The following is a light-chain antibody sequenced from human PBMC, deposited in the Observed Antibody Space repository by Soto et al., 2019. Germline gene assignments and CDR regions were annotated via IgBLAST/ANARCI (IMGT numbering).Light chain of an antibody. Sequence: DIQMTQSPSLLSASIGDRVTITCRASQHIATSLNWFQHKVGKAPTLLIYGASALQSGVPSRFSGSGSGTHFTLTISGLQPEDFATYYCQQSSSVPRTFGQGTRVDLK. CDR2: GAS. CDR1: QHIATS. J-gene: IGKJ1*01. CDR3: QQSSSVPRT. V-gene: IGKV1-39*01.